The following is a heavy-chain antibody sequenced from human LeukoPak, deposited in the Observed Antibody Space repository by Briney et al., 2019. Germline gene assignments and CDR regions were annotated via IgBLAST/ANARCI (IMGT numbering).Heavy chain of an antibody. Sequence: GESLKISCKASGYSFNKKWIGWVRQLPGKGREWMGVIYPEDSDTRYSPSFQGQVTNSVDKSINTAYLQWSSLKASDTAIYFCARRIYDSSGYSVYFVSWGRGTLVTVSS. V-gene: IGHV5-51*01. D-gene: IGHD3-22*01. CDR1: GYSFNKKW. CDR3: ARRIYDSSGYSVYFVS. J-gene: IGHJ4*02. CDR2: IYPEDSDT.